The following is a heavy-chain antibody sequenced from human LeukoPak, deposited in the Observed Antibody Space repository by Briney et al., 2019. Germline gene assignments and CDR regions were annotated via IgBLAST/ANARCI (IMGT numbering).Heavy chain of an antibody. CDR3: ARQATVTSAFYYYYYMDV. J-gene: IGHJ6*03. CDR2: INHSGST. V-gene: IGHV4-34*01. CDR1: GGSFSGYY. Sequence: SETLTLTCAVYGGSFSGYYWSWIRQPPGKGLEWLWEINHSGSTNYNPSLKSRVTISVDTSKNQFSLKLSSVTAADTAVYYCARQATVTSAFYYYYYMDVWGKGTTVTISS. D-gene: IGHD4-17*01.